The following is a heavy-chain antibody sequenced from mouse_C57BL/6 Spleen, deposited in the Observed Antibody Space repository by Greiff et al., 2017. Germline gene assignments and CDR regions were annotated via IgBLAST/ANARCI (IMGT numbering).Heavy chain of an antibody. Sequence: QVKLQQSGAALVRPGASVTLSCKASGYTFTDYEMHWVKPTPVHGLEWIGAIDPATGGTASNQKFKGKARLTADKSSSTAYMELRSLTSEDSAVYYCTRLLRYWFAYWGQGTLVTVSA. CDR3: TRLLRYWFAY. CDR2: IDPATGGT. V-gene: IGHV1-15*01. CDR1: GYTFTDYE. D-gene: IGHD1-1*01. J-gene: IGHJ3*01.